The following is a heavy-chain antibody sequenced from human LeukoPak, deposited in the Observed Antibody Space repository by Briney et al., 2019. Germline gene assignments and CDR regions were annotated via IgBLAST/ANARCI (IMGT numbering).Heavy chain of an antibody. Sequence: GGSLRLSCAAPGFTVSSNYMSWVRQAPGKGLEWVSVIYSGGSTYYADSVKGRFTISRDNSKNTLYLQMNSLRAEDTAVYYCARAVDEAFDYWGQGTLVTVSS. D-gene: IGHD2-15*01. V-gene: IGHV3-53*01. CDR1: GFTVSSNY. J-gene: IGHJ4*02. CDR3: ARAVDEAFDY. CDR2: IYSGGST.